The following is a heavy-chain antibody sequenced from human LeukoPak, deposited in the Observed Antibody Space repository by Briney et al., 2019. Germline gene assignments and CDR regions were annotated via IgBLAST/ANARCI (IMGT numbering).Heavy chain of an antibody. CDR1: GYSFTSCN. D-gene: IGHD6-19*01. Sequence: ASVKVSCKASGYSFTSCNMHWVRQAPGQGLEWMGIFNPTSGSTTYAQKFQGRVTVTRDTSTSTLHMELSSLRSDDTAVYYCARGHSLAVAGRQNWFDPWGQGTLVTVPS. CDR2: FNPTSGST. J-gene: IGHJ5*02. V-gene: IGHV1-46*01. CDR3: ARGHSLAVAGRQNWFDP.